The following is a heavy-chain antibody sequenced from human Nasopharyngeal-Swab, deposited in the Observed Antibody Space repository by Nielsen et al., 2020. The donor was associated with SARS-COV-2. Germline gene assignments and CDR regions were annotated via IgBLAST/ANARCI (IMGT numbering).Heavy chain of an antibody. CDR2: IAHDASNE. CDR1: GFMFSDYT. CDR3: ARDAPAHYGAFY. Sequence: GESLKISCSASGFMFSDYTLNWVRQAPGKGLEWVAFIAHDASNEYYGDSVKGRFSISRDSSKNTLYLQMDSLRGEDTAVYYCARDAPAHYGAFYWGRGTLVTVSS. D-gene: IGHD4-17*01. J-gene: IGHJ4*02. V-gene: IGHV3-30*03.